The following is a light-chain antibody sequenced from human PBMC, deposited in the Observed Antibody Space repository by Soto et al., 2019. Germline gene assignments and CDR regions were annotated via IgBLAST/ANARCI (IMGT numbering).Light chain of an antibody. CDR2: SNN. V-gene: IGLV1-44*01. Sequence: QSVLTQPPSASGTPGQRGTISCSGSSSNIGSNTVNWYQQLPGTAPKLLIYSNNQRPSGVPDRFSGSKSGTSASLAISGFQSEDEADYYCAAWDDSLNVVFGGGTKVTVL. CDR1: SSNIGSNT. CDR3: AAWDDSLNVV. J-gene: IGLJ2*01.